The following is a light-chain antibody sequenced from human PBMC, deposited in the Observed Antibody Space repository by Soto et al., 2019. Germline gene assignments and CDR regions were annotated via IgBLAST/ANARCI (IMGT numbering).Light chain of an antibody. J-gene: IGKJ4*01. CDR2: AAS. V-gene: IGKV1-12*01. CDR3: QQSTSFPLT. CDR1: QGSSSW. Sequence: DIHMTQSPSFVSASVGDRVTITCRASQGSSSWLAWYQHRPGRAPKLLIHAASSLESGVPSRFSGSGSGTDFTLTISSLQPEDFATYYCQQSTSFPLTFGGRTKVEIK.